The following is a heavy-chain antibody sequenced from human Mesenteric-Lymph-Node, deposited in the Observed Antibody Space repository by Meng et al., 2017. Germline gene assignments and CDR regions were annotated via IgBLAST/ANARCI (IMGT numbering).Heavy chain of an antibody. CDR3: ARQYYYGSGSYID. V-gene: IGHV3-20*04. Sequence: GESLKISCGASGFTFNTFSLTWVRQTPGKGLEWVSGINWNGGSTGYADSVKGRFTISRDNAKNSLYLQMNSLGAEDTALYYCARQYYYGSGSYIDWGQGTLVTVSS. D-gene: IGHD3-10*01. J-gene: IGHJ4*02. CDR1: GFTFNTFS. CDR2: INWNGGST.